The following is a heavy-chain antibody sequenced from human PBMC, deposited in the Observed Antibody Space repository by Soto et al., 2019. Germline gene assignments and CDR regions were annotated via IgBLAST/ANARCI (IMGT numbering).Heavy chain of an antibody. D-gene: IGHD2-2*01. CDR3: ARDIRGRSVVVPAAYYYYYMDV. J-gene: IGHJ6*03. V-gene: IGHV3-66*01. Sequence: ACSPRLSCAASGFTVSSNYISWFCQAQGKGLEWVSVIYSGGSTYYADSVKGRFTISRDNSKNTLYLQMNSLRAEDTAVYYCARDIRGRSVVVPAAYYYYYMDVWGKGTTVTVSS. CDR1: GFTVSSNY. CDR2: IYSGGST.